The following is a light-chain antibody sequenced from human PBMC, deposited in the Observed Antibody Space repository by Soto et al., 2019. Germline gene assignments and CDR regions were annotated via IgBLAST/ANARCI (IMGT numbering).Light chain of an antibody. CDR1: SSNIGNNA. Sequence: QSVLTQPPSVSEAPRRRVTISCSGSSSNIGNNAVNWYQQLPGKAPKLLIYYDDLLPSGVSDRFSASKSGTSASLAISGLQSEDEADYHCAEWDDSLNGYVFGPGPNVTVL. J-gene: IGLJ1*01. CDR2: YDD. V-gene: IGLV1-36*01. CDR3: AEWDDSLNGYV.